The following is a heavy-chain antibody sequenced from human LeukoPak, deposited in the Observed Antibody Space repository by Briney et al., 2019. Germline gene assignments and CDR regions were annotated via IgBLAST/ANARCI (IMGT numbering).Heavy chain of an antibody. D-gene: IGHD2-15*01. CDR2: INHSGST. CDR3: ARVAGSIVVVVAATHGAFDI. Sequence: SETLSLTCAVYGGSFSGYYWSWIRQPPGKGLEWIGEINHSGSTNYNPSLKSRVTISVDTSKNQFSLKLSSVTAADTAVYYCARVAGSIVVVVAATHGAFDIWGQGTVVTLSS. J-gene: IGHJ3*02. V-gene: IGHV4-34*01. CDR1: GGSFSGYY.